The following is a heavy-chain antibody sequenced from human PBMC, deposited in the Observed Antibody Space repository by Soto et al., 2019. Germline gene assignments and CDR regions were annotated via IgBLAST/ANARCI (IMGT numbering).Heavy chain of an antibody. D-gene: IGHD5-18*01. CDR3: ARDRDTNMETFDY. J-gene: IGHJ4*02. CDR2: ISSSASTM. V-gene: IGHV3-11*01. Sequence: TGGSLRLSCAASGFTFSDYYMSWIRQAPGKGLEWVSYISSSASTMYYADSVKGRFTISRDNAKNSLYLQMNSLRDEDTAVYYCARDRDTNMETFDYWGQGTLVTVSS. CDR1: GFTFSDYY.